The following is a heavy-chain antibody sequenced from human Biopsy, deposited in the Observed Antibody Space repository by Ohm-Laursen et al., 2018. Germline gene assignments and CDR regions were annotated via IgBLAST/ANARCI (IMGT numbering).Heavy chain of an antibody. CDR2: IAVGSGNT. J-gene: IGHJ4*02. CDR1: GFTSTSSA. Sequence: SVKVSCKASGFTSTSSAMQWVRQARGQRLEWIGWIAVGSGNTNYAQKFQERVTITRDMSTSTAYMELSRLRSEDTAVYYCAADKNAGEPYFDYWGQGTLVTVSS. D-gene: IGHD3-16*01. CDR3: AADKNAGEPYFDY. V-gene: IGHV1-58*02.